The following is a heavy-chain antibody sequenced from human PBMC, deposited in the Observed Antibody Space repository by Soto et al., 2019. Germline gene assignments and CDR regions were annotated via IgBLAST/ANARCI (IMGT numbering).Heavy chain of an antibody. V-gene: IGHV4-39*01. CDR3: ARRATSGWYSFDS. J-gene: IGHJ4*02. Sequence: QLQLQESGPGLVKPSETLSLTCTVSGGSISSTSYFWGWIRQPPGKGLEWIGTIYYSGSTYYNPSLKSRVTLSVDTSKNQFPLNLRSVTAADTAVYYCARRATSGWYSFDSWGQGTLVSVSS. CDR1: GGSISSTSYF. CDR2: IYYSGST. D-gene: IGHD6-19*01.